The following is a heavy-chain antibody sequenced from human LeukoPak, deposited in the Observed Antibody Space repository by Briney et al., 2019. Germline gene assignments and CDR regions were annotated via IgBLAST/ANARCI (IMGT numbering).Heavy chain of an antibody. V-gene: IGHV1-8*01. J-gene: IGHJ5*02. CDR1: GYTFTSYD. CDR3: AREKHYSGRTRWFDP. Sequence: ASVKVSCKASGYTFTSYDINWVRQATGQGHEWMGWMNPNSGNTGYAQKFQGRVTMTRNTSINTAYMELSSLRSEDTAVYYCAREKHYSGRTRWFDPWGQGTLVTVSS. CDR2: MNPNSGNT. D-gene: IGHD1-26*01.